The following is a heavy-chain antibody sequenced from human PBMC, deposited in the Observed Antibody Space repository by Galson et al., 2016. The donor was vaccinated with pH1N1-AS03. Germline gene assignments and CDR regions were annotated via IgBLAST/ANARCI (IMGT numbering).Heavy chain of an antibody. V-gene: IGHV3-48*01. CDR1: GFTVSSGYH. D-gene: IGHD3-16*01. CDR2: ISPTSNTI. Sequence: SLRLSCAATGFTVSSGYHMSWVRQAPGKGLEWISYISPTSNTIYYADSVRGRSTISRDNAKDSLYLQLNSLRADDTAIYYCARPTVPGGEVDLYWGQGTLVTASS. CDR3: ARPTVPGGEVDLY. J-gene: IGHJ4*02.